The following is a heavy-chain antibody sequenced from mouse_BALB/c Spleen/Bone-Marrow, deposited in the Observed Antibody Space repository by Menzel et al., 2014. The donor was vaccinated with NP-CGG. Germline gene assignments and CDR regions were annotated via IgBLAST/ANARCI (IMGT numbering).Heavy chain of an antibody. CDR2: INPSNGRT. CDR1: GYTFTSYW. Sequence: QVQLQQSGAELVKPGASVKLSCRASGYTFTSYWMHWVKQRPGQGLEWIGEINPSNGRTNYNEKFKSKATLTVDKSSSTDYMQLSSLTSEDSAVYYCAPYYYGSSYGCYWYCDVWGAGTTVTVSS. J-gene: IGHJ1*01. V-gene: IGHV1S81*02. D-gene: IGHD1-1*01. CDR3: APYYYGSSYGCYWYCDV.